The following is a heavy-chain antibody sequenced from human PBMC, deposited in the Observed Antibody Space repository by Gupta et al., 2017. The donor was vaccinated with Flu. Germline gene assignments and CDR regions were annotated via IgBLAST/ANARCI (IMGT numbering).Heavy chain of an antibody. CDR3: AREDKQWLVRYYYGMDV. D-gene: IGHD6-19*01. Sequence: QVQLVQSGAEVKKPGASVKVSCKASGYTFTSYAMHWVRQAPGQRLEWMGWINAGNGNTKYSQKFQGRVTITRDTSASTAYMELSSLRSEDTAVYFCAREDKQWLVRYYYGMDVWGQGTTVTVSS. J-gene: IGHJ6*02. CDR1: GYTFTSYA. V-gene: IGHV1-3*01. CDR2: INAGNGNT.